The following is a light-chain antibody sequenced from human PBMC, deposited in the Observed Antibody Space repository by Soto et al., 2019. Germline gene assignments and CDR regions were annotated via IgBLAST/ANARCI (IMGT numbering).Light chain of an antibody. CDR1: QSVLYSGNKKNY. CDR3: QQYYTTLFT. V-gene: IGKV4-1*01. CDR2: WAS. J-gene: IGKJ3*01. Sequence: DIVMTQSPDSLAVSLGERATINCKSSQSVLYSGNKKNYLAWYHQKPGQPPKLRLYWASTRESGVPDRFSGSGSGKDFTLTISSLQAEDVAVYYCQQYYTTLFTFGPGTKVDIK.